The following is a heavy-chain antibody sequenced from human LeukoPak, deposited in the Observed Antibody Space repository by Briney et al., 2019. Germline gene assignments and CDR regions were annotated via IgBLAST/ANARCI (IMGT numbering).Heavy chain of an antibody. J-gene: IGHJ6*03. Sequence: GGSLRLSCAASGFTFSSFQMTWVRQAPGEGLEWVAVISYDGSNKYYADSVKGRFTISRDNSKNTLYLQMNSLRAEDTAVYYCARAGHYYYYMDVWGKGTTVTVSS. CDR1: GFTFSSFQ. D-gene: IGHD2-8*02. CDR3: ARAGHYYYYMDV. V-gene: IGHV3-30*01. CDR2: ISYDGSNK.